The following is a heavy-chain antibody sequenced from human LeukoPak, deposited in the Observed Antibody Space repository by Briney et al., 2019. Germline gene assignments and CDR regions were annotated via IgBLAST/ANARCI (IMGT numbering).Heavy chain of an antibody. J-gene: IGHJ4*02. CDR3: RYYDSSGSQTDY. V-gene: IGHV3-74*01. CDR2: INSDGSST. CDR1: GFTFSNYW. D-gene: IGHD3-22*01. Sequence: GGSLRLSCAASGFTFSNYWMHWVRQAPGKGLVWVSRINSDGSSTNYADSVKGRFTISRDNAKNTLYLQMNSLRAEDTAVYYCRYYDSSGSQTDYWGQGTLVTVSS.